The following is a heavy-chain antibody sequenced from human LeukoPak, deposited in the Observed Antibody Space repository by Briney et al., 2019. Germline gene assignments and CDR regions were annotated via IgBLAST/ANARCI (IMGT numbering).Heavy chain of an antibody. Sequence: GASVKVSCKASGYTFTSYGISWVRQGPGQGLEWMGWISAYNGNTNYAQKLQGRVTMTTDTSTSTAYMELRSLRSDDTAVYYCARETGAKVLRYFDTEYYFDYWGQGTLVTVSS. J-gene: IGHJ4*02. V-gene: IGHV1-18*01. CDR1: GYTFTSYG. CDR2: ISAYNGNT. CDR3: ARETGAKVLRYFDTEYYFDY. D-gene: IGHD3-9*01.